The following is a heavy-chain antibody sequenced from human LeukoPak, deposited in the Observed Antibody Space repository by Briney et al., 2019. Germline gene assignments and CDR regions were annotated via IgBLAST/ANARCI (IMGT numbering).Heavy chain of an antibody. CDR1: GYTFTNSD. J-gene: IGHJ4*02. V-gene: IGHV1-8*01. D-gene: IGHD1-14*01. Sequence: ASVKVSCKASGYTFTNSDFNWVRQATGQGLEWMGWMNPTSGNTGYAQKFQGRLTMTRDTSISTAYMELSSLTSEDTAVYYCARGSGPSDSWGQGTLVTVSS. CDR2: MNPTSGNT. CDR3: ARGSGPSDS.